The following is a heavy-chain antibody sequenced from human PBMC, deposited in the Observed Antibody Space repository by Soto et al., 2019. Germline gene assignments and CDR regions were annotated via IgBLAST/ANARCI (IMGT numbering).Heavy chain of an antibody. D-gene: IGHD2-21*02. CDR3: SREMTAARGGS. J-gene: IGHJ5*02. Sequence: EVQVVESGGGLVQPGGSLRLSCAASGFTVRSSYMSWVRQAPGKGLEWVSSMYSGGTTYYAESVRGRFSIARDNSKNTLFLQMNSVRAEDTAVYYCSREMTAARGGSWGQGALVIVSS. V-gene: IGHV3-66*01. CDR2: MYSGGTT. CDR1: GFTVRSSY.